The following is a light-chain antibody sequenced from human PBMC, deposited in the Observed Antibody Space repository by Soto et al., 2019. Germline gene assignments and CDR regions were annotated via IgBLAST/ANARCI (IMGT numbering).Light chain of an antibody. CDR1: QTIASY. J-gene: IGKJ1*01. V-gene: IGKV1-39*01. CDR3: QQSYTSPPWT. CDR2: PAS. Sequence: QLPPSPSSLSAVEGVKFTITCRASQTIASYLNWYQQKQGKAPNLLIYPASTLQSGVPSRFSVGGSGTDFTLSISSLQPEDFATYYCQQSYTSPPWTFGQGTNVDFK.